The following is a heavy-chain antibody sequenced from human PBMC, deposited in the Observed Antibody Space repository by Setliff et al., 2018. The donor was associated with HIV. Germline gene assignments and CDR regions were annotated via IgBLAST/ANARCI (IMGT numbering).Heavy chain of an antibody. D-gene: IGHD2-21*02. J-gene: IGHJ4*02. CDR1: GFTFRNYK. CDR2: ISIGSGGAI. CDR3: MRWGLPYAIDY. V-gene: IGHV3-21*06. Sequence: KPGGSLRLSCAASGFTFRNYKFNWVRQAPGRGLEWVSSISIGSGGAIDYADSVQGRFTISRDNAKNSLYLQLNSLRVGDTAMYYCMRWGLPYAIDYWGQGMLVTVSS.